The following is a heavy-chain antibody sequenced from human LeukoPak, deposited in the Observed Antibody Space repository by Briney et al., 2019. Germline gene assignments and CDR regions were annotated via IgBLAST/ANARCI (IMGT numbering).Heavy chain of an antibody. CDR3: AKDQGSGYYYYYMDV. Sequence: GGSLRLSCAASGFAFSTYGMHWVRQAPGKGLEWVATIWYDGGTKYHADSVKGRFTISRDNSKNTLYLQMNSLRVEDTAVYYCAKDQGSGYYYYYMDVWGKGTTVTVSS. D-gene: IGHD2-15*01. J-gene: IGHJ6*03. CDR1: GFAFSTYG. CDR2: IWYDGGTK. V-gene: IGHV3-30*02.